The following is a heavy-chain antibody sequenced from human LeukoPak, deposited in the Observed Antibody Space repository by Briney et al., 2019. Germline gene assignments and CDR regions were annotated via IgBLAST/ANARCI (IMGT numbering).Heavy chain of an antibody. V-gene: IGHV4-61*02. CDR1: GGSISSGSYY. D-gene: IGHD6-13*01. CDR2: IYTSGST. J-gene: IGHJ6*03. Sequence: KTSETLSLTCTVSGGSISSGSYYWSWIRQPAGKGLEWIGRIYTSGSTNYNPSLKSRVTISVDTSKNQFSLKLSSVTAADTAVYYCARDARTKLAAANYYYYYMDVWGKGTTVTVSS. CDR3: ARDARTKLAAANYYYYYMDV.